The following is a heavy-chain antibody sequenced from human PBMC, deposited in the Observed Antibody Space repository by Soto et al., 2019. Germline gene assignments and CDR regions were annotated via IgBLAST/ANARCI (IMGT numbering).Heavy chain of an antibody. CDR3: ARMGDVVVPAAFDY. D-gene: IGHD2-2*01. J-gene: IGHJ4*02. V-gene: IGHV3-21*01. Sequence: GGSLRLSCAASGFTFSSYSMNWVRQAPGKGLEWVSSISSSSSYIYYADSVKGRFTISRDNAKNSLYLQMNSLRAEDTAVYYCARMGDVVVPAAFDYWGQGTLVTVSS. CDR1: GFTFSSYS. CDR2: ISSSSSYI.